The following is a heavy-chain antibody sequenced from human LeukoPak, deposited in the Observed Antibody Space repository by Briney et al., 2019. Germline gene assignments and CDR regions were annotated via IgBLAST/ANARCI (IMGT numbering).Heavy chain of an antibody. Sequence: SETLSLTCTVSGGSISSYYWSWIRQPPGKGLEWIGYIYYSGSTNYNPSLKSRVTISVDTSKNQFSLKLSSVTAADTAVYYCARSSTMQPVLRFLEWGTAHAFDIWGQGTVVTVSS. D-gene: IGHD3-3*01. CDR3: ARSSTMQPVLRFLEWGTAHAFDI. J-gene: IGHJ3*02. CDR2: IYYSGST. CDR1: GGSISSYY. V-gene: IGHV4-59*01.